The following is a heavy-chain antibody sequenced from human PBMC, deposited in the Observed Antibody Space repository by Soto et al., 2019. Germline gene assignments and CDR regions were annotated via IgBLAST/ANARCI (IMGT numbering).Heavy chain of an antibody. V-gene: IGHV3-48*01. J-gene: IGHJ2*01. Sequence: EVQLVESGGGLVQPGGSLRLSCAASGFTFSSYSMNWVREAPGKGLEWVSYISSSSSTIYYADSVKGRFTISRDNAKNSLYLQMNSLRVEDTAVYYCASHSSGYPYWYFDLWGRGTLVTVSS. CDR3: ASHSSGYPYWYFDL. CDR1: GFTFSSYS. CDR2: ISSSSSTI. D-gene: IGHD3-22*01.